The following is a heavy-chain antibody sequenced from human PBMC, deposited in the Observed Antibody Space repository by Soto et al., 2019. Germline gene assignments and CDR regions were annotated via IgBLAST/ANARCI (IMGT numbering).Heavy chain of an antibody. D-gene: IGHD2-21*02. CDR1: GFTFSSYS. CDR3: AREYCGGDCCPDY. V-gene: IGHV3-21*01. Sequence: EVQLVESGGGLVKPGGSLRLSCAASGFTFSSYSMNWVRQAPGKGLEWVSSISSSSSYIYYADSVKGRFTISRDNAKNSLYLQMNSLRAEDTAVYYCAREYCGGDCCPDYWGQGTLVTVSS. CDR2: ISSSSSYI. J-gene: IGHJ4*02.